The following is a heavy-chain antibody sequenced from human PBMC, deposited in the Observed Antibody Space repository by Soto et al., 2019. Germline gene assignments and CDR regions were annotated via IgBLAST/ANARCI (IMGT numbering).Heavy chain of an antibody. Sequence: GGSLRLSCAASGFTFSNYAMNWVRRAPGKGLEWVSAISGSGSTYYADAVKGRFTISRDNSKNTLYLQMNSLRAEDTAVYYCAKVHLRLDYFDYWGPGTLVTVSS. CDR3: AKVHLRLDYFDY. D-gene: IGHD5-12*01. CDR2: ISGSGST. J-gene: IGHJ4*02. V-gene: IGHV3-23*01. CDR1: GFTFSNYA.